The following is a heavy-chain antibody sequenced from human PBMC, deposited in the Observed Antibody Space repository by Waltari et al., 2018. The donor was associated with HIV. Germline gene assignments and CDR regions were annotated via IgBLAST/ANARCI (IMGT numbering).Heavy chain of an antibody. V-gene: IGHV3-48*01. CDR1: GFTFSSYS. D-gene: IGHD6-13*01. Sequence: EVQLVESGGGLVQPGGSLRLSCAVSGFTFSSYSINWVRQAPGKGLEWVSYISSSSSTIYYADSVKGRFTISRDNAKNSLYLQMNSLRAEDTAVYYCARDRGYSSTHYGMDVWGQGTTVTVSS. CDR3: ARDRGYSSTHYGMDV. CDR2: ISSSSSTI. J-gene: IGHJ6*02.